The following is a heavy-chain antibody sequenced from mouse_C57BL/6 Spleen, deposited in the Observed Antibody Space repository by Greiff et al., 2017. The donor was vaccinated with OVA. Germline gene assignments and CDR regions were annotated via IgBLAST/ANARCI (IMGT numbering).Heavy chain of an antibody. CDR2: INPNNGGT. J-gene: IGHJ4*01. CDR3: ARTGAYYDDAMDY. Sequence: VHVKQSGPELVKPGASVKMSCKASGYTFTDYNMHWVKQSHGKSLEWIGYINPNNGGTSYNQKFKGKATLTVNKSSSTAYMELRSLTSEDSAVYYCARTGAYYDDAMDYWGQGTSVTVSS. V-gene: IGHV1-22*01. D-gene: IGHD1-1*02. CDR1: GYTFTDYN.